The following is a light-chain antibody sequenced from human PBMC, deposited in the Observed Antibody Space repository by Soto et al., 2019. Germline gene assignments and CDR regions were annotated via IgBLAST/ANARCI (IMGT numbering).Light chain of an antibody. Sequence: DTQMTPSPSTLSASVGDRVTITCRARQSISSWLAWYQQKPGKAPKLLIYKASSLESGVPSRLSGSGSRTEFTLTISSLQHDDFATYSCQQYNSYSWTFGQGTKVDIK. J-gene: IGKJ1*01. CDR2: KAS. CDR3: QQYNSYSWT. CDR1: QSISSW. V-gene: IGKV1-5*03.